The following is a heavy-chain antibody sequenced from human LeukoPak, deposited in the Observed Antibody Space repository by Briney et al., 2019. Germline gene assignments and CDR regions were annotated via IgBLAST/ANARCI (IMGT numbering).Heavy chain of an antibody. CDR2: IKQDGSEK. CDR1: GFTFSTYW. D-gene: IGHD6-13*01. CDR3: ARRYGSSWSGFDP. V-gene: IGHV3-7*04. Sequence: PGGSLRLSCAASGFTFSTYWMSWVRQAPGKGLEWVANIKQDGSEKHYVDSVKGRLTISRANAQNSLFLQMNSLRAEDTAVYYCARRYGSSWSGFDPWGQGTLVTVSS. J-gene: IGHJ5*02.